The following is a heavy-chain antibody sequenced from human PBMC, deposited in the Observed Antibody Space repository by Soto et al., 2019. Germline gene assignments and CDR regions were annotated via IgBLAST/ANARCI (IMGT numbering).Heavy chain of an antibody. CDR2: ISAYNGNT. Sequence: ASGKVSCKASGYTFTSYGISWVRQAPGQGLEWMGWISAYNGNTNYAQKLQGRVTMTTDTSTSTAYMELRSLRSDDTAVYYCARDMYDYYDSSGYSDAFDIWSQGTMVTVS. J-gene: IGHJ3*02. CDR1: GYTFTSYG. D-gene: IGHD3-22*01. CDR3: ARDMYDYYDSSGYSDAFDI. V-gene: IGHV1-18*01.